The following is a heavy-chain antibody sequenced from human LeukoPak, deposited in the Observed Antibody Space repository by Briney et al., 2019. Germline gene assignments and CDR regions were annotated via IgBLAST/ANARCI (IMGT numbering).Heavy chain of an antibody. CDR2: IYPGDSDT. V-gene: IGHV5-51*01. Sequence: GESLKISCKGSGYNFTDYWIGWVRQMPGKGLEWMGIIYPGDSDTRYSPSFQGQVTISVDKSLNTAYLQWTSLKASDSAMYYCASRLHYYDSSGYFLGWFDPWGQGTLVTVSS. CDR3: ASRLHYYDSSGYFLGWFDP. J-gene: IGHJ5*02. CDR1: GYNFTDYW. D-gene: IGHD3-22*01.